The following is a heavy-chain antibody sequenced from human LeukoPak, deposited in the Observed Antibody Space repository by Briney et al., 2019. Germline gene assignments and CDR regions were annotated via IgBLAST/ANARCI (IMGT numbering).Heavy chain of an antibody. CDR1: GGTFSSYA. D-gene: IGHD6-6*01. J-gene: IGHJ4*02. V-gene: IGHV1-2*02. Sequence: ASVKVSCKASGGTFSSYAISWVRQAPGQGLEWMGWINPNSGGTNYAQKFQGRVTMTRDTSISTAYMELSRLRSDDTAVYYCARAPRITARPITRFDYWGQGTLVTVSS. CDR3: ARAPRITARPITRFDY. CDR2: INPNSGGT.